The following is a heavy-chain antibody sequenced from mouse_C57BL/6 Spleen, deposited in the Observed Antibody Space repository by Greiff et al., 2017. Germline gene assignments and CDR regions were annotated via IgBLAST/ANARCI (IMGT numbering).Heavy chain of an antibody. CDR1: GYTFTSYW. Sequence: VQLQQPGTELVKPGASVKLSCKASGYTFTSYWMHWVKQRPGQGLEWIGNINPSNGGTNYNEKFKSKATLTVDKSSSTAYMQLSSLTSEDSAVYDCARRDYDSYYAMDYWGQGTSVTVSS. CDR2: INPSNGGT. V-gene: IGHV1-53*01. CDR3: ARRDYDSYYAMDY. D-gene: IGHD2-4*01. J-gene: IGHJ4*01.